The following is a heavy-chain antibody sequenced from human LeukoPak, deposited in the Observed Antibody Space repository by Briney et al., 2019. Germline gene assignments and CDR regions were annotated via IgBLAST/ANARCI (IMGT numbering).Heavy chain of an antibody. CDR2: ISYDGSNK. CDR3: AKDRYGFWSGYDY. D-gene: IGHD3-3*01. J-gene: IGHJ4*02. CDR1: GFTFSSYA. Sequence: GGSLRLPCAASGFTFSSYAMHWVRQAPGKGLEWVAVISYDGSNKYYADSVKGRFTISRDNSKNTLYLQMNSLRAEDTAVYYCAKDRYGFWSGYDYWGQGTLVTVSS. V-gene: IGHV3-30-3*01.